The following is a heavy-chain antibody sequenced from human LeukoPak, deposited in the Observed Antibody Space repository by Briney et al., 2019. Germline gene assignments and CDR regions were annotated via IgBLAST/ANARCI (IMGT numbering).Heavy chain of an antibody. V-gene: IGHV4-59*08. J-gene: IGHJ4*02. CDR3: ARAVSGRFDY. CDR1: GGSMSPYH. Sequence: SETLSLTCTVPGGSMSPYHWGWIRQPPGKGLEWTGYIYYSGSTNYNPSLNSRVTISVDTSKNQFSLRLSSVTVADTAIYYCARAVSGRFDYWGQGTLVTVSS. D-gene: IGHD6-19*01. CDR2: IYYSGST.